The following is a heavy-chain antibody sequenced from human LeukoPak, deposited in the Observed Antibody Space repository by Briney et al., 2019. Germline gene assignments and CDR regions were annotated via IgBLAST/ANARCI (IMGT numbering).Heavy chain of an antibody. CDR1: GGSISSYY. CDR3: ARDSSGWRLDY. CDR2: IYYSGST. V-gene: IGHV4-59*01. Sequence: SETLSLTCTVSGGSISSYYWSWLRQPPGKGLEWIGYIYYSGSTNYNPSLKSRVTISVDTSKNQFSLKLSSVTAADTAVYYCARDSSGWRLDYWGQGTLVTVSS. J-gene: IGHJ4*02. D-gene: IGHD6-19*01.